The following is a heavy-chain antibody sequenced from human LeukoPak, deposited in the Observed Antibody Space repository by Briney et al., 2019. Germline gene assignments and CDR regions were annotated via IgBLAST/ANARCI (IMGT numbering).Heavy chain of an antibody. CDR3: TRGNGVAGDY. CDR2: LSPNSGQT. V-gene: IGHV1-8*02. J-gene: IGHJ4*02. D-gene: IGHD6-19*01. Sequence: GASVKVSCKASGYTFTSYGISWVRQAPGQGLEWMGWLSPNSGQTAYAQKFQGRVTMTRDISISTFYLELSSLTSEDTAVYYCTRGNGVAGDYWGQGTLVTVSS. CDR1: GYTFTSYG.